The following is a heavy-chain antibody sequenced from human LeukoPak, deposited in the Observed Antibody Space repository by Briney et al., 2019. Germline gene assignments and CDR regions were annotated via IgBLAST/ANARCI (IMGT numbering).Heavy chain of an antibody. D-gene: IGHD1-26*01. CDR3: AKVKAVGATPYLVYYYYYMDV. J-gene: IGHJ6*03. CDR1: GFTFSSYG. CDR2: IRYDGSNK. Sequence: GGSLRLSCAASGFTFSSYGMHWVRQAPGKGLEWVAFIRYDGSNKYYADSVKGRFTISRDNSKNTLYLQMNSLRAEDTAVYYCAKVKAVGATPYLVYYYYYMDVWGKGTTVTVSS. V-gene: IGHV3-30*02.